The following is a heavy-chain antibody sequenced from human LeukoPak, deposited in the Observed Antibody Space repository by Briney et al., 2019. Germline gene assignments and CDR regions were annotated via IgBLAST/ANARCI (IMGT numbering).Heavy chain of an antibody. CDR1: GVSISSDLYN. Sequence: PSETLSLTCTVSGVSISSDLYNWAWIRQSPGKGVEWIGSLYSSGSTFSPPSLNSRVTISADTSRNYFFLRLDSVTAADTAVYYCARGHDRMGNPPLDYWGQGILVTVSS. D-gene: IGHD3-22*01. J-gene: IGHJ4*02. V-gene: IGHV4-39*07. CDR3: ARGHDRMGNPPLDY. CDR2: LYSSGST.